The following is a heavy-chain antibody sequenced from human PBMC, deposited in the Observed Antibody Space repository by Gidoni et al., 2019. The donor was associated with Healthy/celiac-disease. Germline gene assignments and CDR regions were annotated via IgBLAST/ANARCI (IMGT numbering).Heavy chain of an antibody. D-gene: IGHD6-19*01. CDR2: INSDGSST. J-gene: IGHJ5*02. CDR1: GFTFSSYW. CDR3: ARDLRSGWSNWFDP. V-gene: IGHV3-74*01. Sequence: EVQLVESGGGLVQPGGSLRLSCAASGFTFSSYWMHWVSRINSDGSSTSYADSVKGRFTISRDNAKNTLYLQMNSLRAEDTAVYYCARDLRSGWSNWFDPWGQGTLVTVSS.